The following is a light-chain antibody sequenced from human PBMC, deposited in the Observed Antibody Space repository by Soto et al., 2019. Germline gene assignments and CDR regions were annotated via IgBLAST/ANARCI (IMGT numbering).Light chain of an antibody. J-gene: IGKJ5*01. V-gene: IGKV1-5*01. CDR2: DAS. Sequence: DIQMTQSPPTLSASVGDRVTITCRASEKINKWLAWYQQKPGKAPKLLISDASSLESGVPSRFSGSGSGTEFTLTISSLQPEDFATYYCQQSYSIPPITFGQGTRLEIK. CDR1: EKINKW. CDR3: QQSYSIPPIT.